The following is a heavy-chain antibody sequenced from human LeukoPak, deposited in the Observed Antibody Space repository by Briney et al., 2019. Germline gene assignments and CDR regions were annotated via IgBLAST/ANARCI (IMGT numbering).Heavy chain of an antibody. Sequence: GGSLRLSCAASGLTFSSYSMNWVRQAPGKGLEWVSSISSSSSYIYYADSVKGRFTISRDNAKNSLYLQMNSLRAEDTAVYYCARDPLAVAGFDYWGQGTLVTVSS. J-gene: IGHJ4*02. V-gene: IGHV3-21*01. D-gene: IGHD6-19*01. CDR3: ARDPLAVAGFDY. CDR1: GLTFSSYS. CDR2: ISSSSSYI.